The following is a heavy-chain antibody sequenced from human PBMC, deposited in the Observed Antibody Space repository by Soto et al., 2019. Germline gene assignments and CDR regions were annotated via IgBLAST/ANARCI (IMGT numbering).Heavy chain of an antibody. Sequence: PSETLSLTCTVSGGSISSYYWSWIRQPPGKGLEWIGYIYYSGSTNYNPSLKSRVTISVDTSKYQFSLKLSSVTAADTAVYYCARLGEDIVVVPAAVSFPYYYYYYMDVWGKGTTVTVSS. J-gene: IGHJ6*03. V-gene: IGHV4-59*01. CDR1: GGSISSYY. CDR3: ARLGEDIVVVPAAVSFPYYYYYYMDV. D-gene: IGHD2-2*01. CDR2: IYYSGST.